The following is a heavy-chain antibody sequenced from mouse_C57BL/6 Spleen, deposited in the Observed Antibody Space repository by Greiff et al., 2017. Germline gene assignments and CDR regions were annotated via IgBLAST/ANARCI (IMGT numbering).Heavy chain of an antibody. CDR2: IYPGDGDT. V-gene: IGHV1-82*01. Sequence: VQLQQSGPELVKPGASVKISCKASGYAFSSSWMNWVKQRPGKGLEWIGRIYPGDGDTNYNGKFKGKATRTAAKSSSTAYMQLSSLTSEDSAVYFCARELNYYGGYWGQGTTLTVSS. J-gene: IGHJ2*01. CDR1: GYAFSSSW. D-gene: IGHD1-1*01. CDR3: ARELNYYGGY.